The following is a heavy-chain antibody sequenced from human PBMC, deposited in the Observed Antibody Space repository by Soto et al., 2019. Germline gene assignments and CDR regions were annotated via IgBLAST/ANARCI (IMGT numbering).Heavy chain of an antibody. J-gene: IGHJ5*02. CDR1: GFSISSGYF. CDR3: ARDSSGYYWFDP. V-gene: IGHV4-38-2*02. Sequence: SETLSLTCAVSGFSISSGYFWGWIRQPPGKGPEWLGSIYHSGTTYYNPSVKGRVTISVDTSKDQFSLKMSSVTAADTAVYYCARDSSGYYWFDPWGQGTLVTVSS. CDR2: IYHSGTT. D-gene: IGHD3-22*01.